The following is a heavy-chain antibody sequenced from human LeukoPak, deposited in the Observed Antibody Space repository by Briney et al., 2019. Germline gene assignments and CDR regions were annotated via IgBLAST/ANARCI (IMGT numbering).Heavy chain of an antibody. V-gene: IGHV3-23*01. Sequence: GGSLRLSCAASGFTFSSYAMSWVRQAPGKGLEWVSRIRGSGGSTYYADSVKGRFTISRDNSKNTLYLQMNSLRAEDTAVYYCAKAMSGGSGTYYPHQYYMDVWGKGTTVTVSS. D-gene: IGHD3-10*01. J-gene: IGHJ6*03. CDR2: IRGSGGST. CDR3: AKAMSGGSGTYYPHQYYMDV. CDR1: GFTFSSYA.